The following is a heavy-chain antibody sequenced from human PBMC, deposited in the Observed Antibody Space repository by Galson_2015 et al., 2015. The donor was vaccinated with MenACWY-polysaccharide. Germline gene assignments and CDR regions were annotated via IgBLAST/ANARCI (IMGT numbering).Heavy chain of an antibody. D-gene: IGHD1-26*01. V-gene: IGHV5-51*03. CDR1: GYSFISYW. J-gene: IGHJ4*02. Sequence: QSGAEVKKPGESLRISCKGSGYSFISYWIGWVRQLPGKGLEWMAIIYPSDSDARYSPSFQGQVTISADKSISTAYLQWSSLKASDTAIYYCARLGGISASHPDYWGQGTLVTVSS. CDR2: IYPSDSDA. CDR3: ARLGGISASHPDY.